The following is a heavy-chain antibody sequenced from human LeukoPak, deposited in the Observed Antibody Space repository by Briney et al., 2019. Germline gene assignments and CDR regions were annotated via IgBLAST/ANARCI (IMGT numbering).Heavy chain of an antibody. CDR1: GFTFSSYE. V-gene: IGHV3-48*03. D-gene: IGHD1/OR15-1a*01. Sequence: GGSLRLSCAASGFTFSSYEMNWVRQAPGKGLEWVSYISSSGSTIYYADSVKGRFTISRDNAKNSLYLQMNSLRAEDTAVYYRARVPYITGTRGYYYYYYMDVWGKGTTVTVSS. J-gene: IGHJ6*03. CDR3: ARVPYITGTRGYYYYYYMDV. CDR2: ISSSGSTI.